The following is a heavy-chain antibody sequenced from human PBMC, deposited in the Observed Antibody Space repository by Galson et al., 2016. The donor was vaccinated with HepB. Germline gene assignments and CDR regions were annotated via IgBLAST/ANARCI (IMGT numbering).Heavy chain of an antibody. J-gene: IGHJ4*02. V-gene: IGHV3-48*02. CDR3: ARESYYGGNSLDQYYFDY. D-gene: IGHD4-23*01. Sequence: SLRLSCAVSGFTFSSYSMDWVRQAPGKGLEWVSYITSSSSTIYYADSVKGRFTISRDNAKHSLYLQMNSLRDEDTAVYYCARESYYGGNSLDQYYFDYWGQGTLVTVSS. CDR2: ITSSSSTI. CDR1: GFTFSSYS.